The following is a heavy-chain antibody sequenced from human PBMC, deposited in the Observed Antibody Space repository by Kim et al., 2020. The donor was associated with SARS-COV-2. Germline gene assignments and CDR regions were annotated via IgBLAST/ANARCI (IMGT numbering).Heavy chain of an antibody. CDR2: IYHSGST. CDR1: GGSISSSNW. J-gene: IGHJ3*02. V-gene: IGHV4-4*02. CDR3: ARDGYYYDSSGYYNNDAFDI. Sequence: SETLSLTCAVSGGSISSSNWWSWVRQPPGKGLEWIGEIYHSGSTNYNPSLKSRVTISVDKSKNQFSLKLSSVTAADTAVYYCARDGYYYDSSGYYNNDAFDIWGQGTMVTVSS. D-gene: IGHD3-22*01.